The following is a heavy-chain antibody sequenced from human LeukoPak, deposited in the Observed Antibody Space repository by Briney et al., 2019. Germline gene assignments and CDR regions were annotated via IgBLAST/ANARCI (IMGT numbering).Heavy chain of an antibody. CDR3: ARDLPSTSNWELDY. V-gene: IGHV1-2*06. D-gene: IGHD7-27*01. CDR2: INPNSGGT. CDR1: GYTFTDYF. J-gene: IGHJ4*02. Sequence: GASVKVSCKASGYTFTDYFIHWVRQAPGQGLEWMGRINPNSGGTDDAQNFQGRVTMTRDTSISTAYMELSRLRSDDTAVYCCARDLPSTSNWELDYWGQGTLVTVSS.